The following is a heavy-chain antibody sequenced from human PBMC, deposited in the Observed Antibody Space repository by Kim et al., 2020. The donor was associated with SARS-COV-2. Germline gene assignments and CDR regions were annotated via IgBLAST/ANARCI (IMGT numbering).Heavy chain of an antibody. D-gene: IGHD2-21*01. Sequence: NNNASPKNRLDISLDTSKNQFSLKLSSVTTADTAIYYCATYGAYTDYYFDYWGQGTLVTVSS. J-gene: IGHJ4*02. CDR3: ATYGAYTDYYFDY. V-gene: IGHV4-59*03.